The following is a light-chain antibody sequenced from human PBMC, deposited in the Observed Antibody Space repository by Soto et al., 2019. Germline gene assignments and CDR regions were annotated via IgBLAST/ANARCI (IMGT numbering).Light chain of an antibody. CDR3: QQYDTYSPFT. V-gene: IGKV1-5*01. CDR2: GAS. Sequence: DIQMTQSPSTLSASVGDRVTITCRASQSSSSWLAWYQQKPGKAPKLLVYGASTLQSGVPSRFGGSGSGTEFTLTISSLQPDDFATYYCQQYDTYSPFTFGEGTKLEIK. CDR1: QSSSSW. J-gene: IGKJ2*01.